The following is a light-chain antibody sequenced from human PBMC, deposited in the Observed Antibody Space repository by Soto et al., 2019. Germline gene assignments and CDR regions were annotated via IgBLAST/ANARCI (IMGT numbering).Light chain of an antibody. J-gene: IGKJ1*01. V-gene: IGKV1-5*01. CDR2: AAS. CDR3: QQYNSYRA. CDR1: QTISSW. Sequence: DIQMTQSPSTLSGSVGDRVTITCRASQTISSWLAWYQQKPGKAPKLLIYAASSLQSGVPSRFSGSGSGTEFTLTISSLQPDDSATYYCQQYNSYRAFGQGTKVDIK.